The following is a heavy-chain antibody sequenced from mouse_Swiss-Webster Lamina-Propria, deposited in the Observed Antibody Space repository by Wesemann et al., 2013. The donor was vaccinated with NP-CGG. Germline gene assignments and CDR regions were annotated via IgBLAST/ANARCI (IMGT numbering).Heavy chain of an antibody. CDR3: ARRRNPLDY. CDR1: GYTFTSYW. V-gene: IGHV1-59*01. J-gene: IGHJ2*01. Sequence: VQLQQPGAELVKPGASVKMSCKASGYTFTSYWMHWVKQRPGQGLEWIGVIDPSDSYTSYNQKFKGKATLTVDTSSSTAYMQLSSPTSEDSAVYYCARRRNPLDYWGQGTTLTVSS. CDR2: IDPSDSYT.